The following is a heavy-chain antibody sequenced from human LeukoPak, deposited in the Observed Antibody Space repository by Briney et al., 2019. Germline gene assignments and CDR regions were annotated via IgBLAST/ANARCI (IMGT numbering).Heavy chain of an antibody. V-gene: IGHV3-21*01. Sequence: GGSLRLSCAASGFTFSSYSMNWVRQAPGKGLEWVSSISSSSSYIYYADSVKGRFTIPRDNAKNSLYLQMNSLRAEDTAVYYCARDDYGDFYFDYWGLGTLVTVSS. J-gene: IGHJ4*02. CDR1: GFTFSSYS. CDR3: ARDDYGDFYFDY. CDR2: ISSSSSYI. D-gene: IGHD4-17*01.